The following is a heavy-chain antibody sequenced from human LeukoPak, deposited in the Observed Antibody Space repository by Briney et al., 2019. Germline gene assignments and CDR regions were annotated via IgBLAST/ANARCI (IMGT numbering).Heavy chain of an antibody. V-gene: IGHV1-18*01. CDR2: ISAYNGNT. CDR3: ARDPTCEVPDY. CDR1: RYTFTSYG. J-gene: IGHJ4*02. Sequence: ASVKVSCKASRYTFTSYGISWVRQAPGQGLEWVGWISAYNGNTNYAQTLQGRVTMTTDTTTSTAYMELRSLRSDDTAVYYCARDPTCEVPDYWGQGTLVTVSS.